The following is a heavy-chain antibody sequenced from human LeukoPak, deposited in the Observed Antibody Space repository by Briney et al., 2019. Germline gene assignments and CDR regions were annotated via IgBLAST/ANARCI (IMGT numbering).Heavy chain of an antibody. CDR2: INHSGST. CDR3: ARYDSSGYYYYYYGMDV. D-gene: IGHD3-22*01. CDR1: GGSFSGYY. Sequence: SETLSLTCAVYGGSFSGYYWSWIRQPPGKGLEWIGEINHSGSTNYNPSLKSRVTMSVDTSKNQFSLKLSSVTAADTAVYYCARYDSSGYYYYYYGMDVWGQGTTVTVSS. V-gene: IGHV4-34*01. J-gene: IGHJ6*02.